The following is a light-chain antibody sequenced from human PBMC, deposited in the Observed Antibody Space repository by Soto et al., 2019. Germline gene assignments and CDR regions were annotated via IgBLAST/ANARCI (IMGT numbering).Light chain of an antibody. Sequence: QSALTQPLSVSGSPGQSFTISCTGTSSDVGGYNYVSWYQQHPGKAPKLMIYDVSNRPSGVPDRVSGSKSVNTASLTNSGVQAEDEADYYWCSYAGSYTWVFGGGTKFTVL. CDR3: CSYAGSYTWV. V-gene: IGLV2-11*01. CDR1: SSDVGGYNY. J-gene: IGLJ3*02. CDR2: DVS.